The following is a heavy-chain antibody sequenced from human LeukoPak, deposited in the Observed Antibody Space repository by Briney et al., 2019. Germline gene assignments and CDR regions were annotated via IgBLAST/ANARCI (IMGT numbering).Heavy chain of an antibody. Sequence: ASVKVSCKASGGTFSSYAISWVRQAPGQGLEWMGGIIPIFGTANYAQKFQGRVTITADKSTSTAYMELSSLRSEDTAVYYCARYDSSGYPPYYYMDVWGKGTTVTVSS. CDR2: IIPIFGTA. CDR1: GGTFSSYA. J-gene: IGHJ6*03. D-gene: IGHD3-22*01. V-gene: IGHV1-69*06. CDR3: ARYDSSGYPPYYYMDV.